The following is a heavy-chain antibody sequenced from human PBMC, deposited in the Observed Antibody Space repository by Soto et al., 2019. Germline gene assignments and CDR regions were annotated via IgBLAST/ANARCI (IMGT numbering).Heavy chain of an antibody. J-gene: IGHJ4*02. CDR3: ARLWAGRYPNFDN. CDR1: GFTFSDSA. D-gene: IGHD1-1*01. CDR2: IRSRANSYAT. V-gene: IGHV3-73*01. Sequence: GGSLRLSCAASGFTFSDSAMHWVRQASGKGLGWDGRIRSRANSYATVYGASVKGRFTISRDDSKNTAYLQMNSLKAEDSAVYYCARLWAGRYPNFDNWGQGTLVTVSS.